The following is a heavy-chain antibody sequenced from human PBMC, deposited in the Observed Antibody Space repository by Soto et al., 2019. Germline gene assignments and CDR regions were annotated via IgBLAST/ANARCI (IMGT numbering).Heavy chain of an antibody. CDR2: ISAYNGNT. J-gene: IGHJ6*02. Sequence: ASVKVSCKASGYTFTSYGISWVRQAPGQGLEWMGWISAYNGNTNYAQKLQGRVTMTTDTSTSTAYMELRSLRSDDTAVYYCARAQWLEPYYYGMDVWGQGTTVTVSS. D-gene: IGHD6-19*01. CDR3: ARAQWLEPYYYGMDV. CDR1: GYTFTSYG. V-gene: IGHV1-18*01.